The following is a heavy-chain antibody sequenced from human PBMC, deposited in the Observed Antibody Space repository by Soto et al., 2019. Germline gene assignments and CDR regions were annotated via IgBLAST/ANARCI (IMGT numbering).Heavy chain of an antibody. CDR3: ARGHYYYGMDV. V-gene: IGHV4-30-2*01. CDR2: IYYSGTT. J-gene: IGHJ6*02. Sequence: FLTCTVSNGSVSSGTYSWSWVRQPPGKGLEWIGYIYYSGTTYYTPSLKSRLTMSMDRANDHFSLNLTSVTAADTAVYFCARGHYYYGMDVWGQGITVTVSS. CDR1: NGSVSSGTYS.